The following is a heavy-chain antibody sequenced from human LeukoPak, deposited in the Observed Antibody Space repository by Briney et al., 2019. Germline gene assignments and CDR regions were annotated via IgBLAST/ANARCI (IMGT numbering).Heavy chain of an antibody. D-gene: IGHD6-19*01. CDR3: ARPGKIAVALFVPAGRGRAFDI. CDR2: INHSGST. J-gene: IGHJ3*02. CDR1: GGSFSGYY. V-gene: IGHV4-34*01. Sequence: SETLSLTCAVYGGSFSGYYWSWIRQPPGKGLEWIGEINHSGSTNYNPSLKSRVTISVDTSKNQFSLKLSSVTAADTAVYYCARPGKIAVALFVPAGRGRAFDIWGQGTMVTVSS.